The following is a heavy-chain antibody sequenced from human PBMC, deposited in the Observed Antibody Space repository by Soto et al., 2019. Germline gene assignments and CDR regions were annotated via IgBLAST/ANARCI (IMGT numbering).Heavy chain of an antibody. V-gene: IGHV4-39*01. CDR2: IYYSGST. CDR1: GGSISSSSYY. D-gene: IGHD2-8*01. J-gene: IGHJ4*02. Sequence: SETLSLTCTVSGGSISSSSYYWGWIRQPPGKGLEWIGSIYYSGSTYYNPSLKSRVTISVDTSKNQFSLKLSSVTAADTAVYYCARRMGELYNYWGQGTLVTVSS. CDR3: ARRMGELYNY.